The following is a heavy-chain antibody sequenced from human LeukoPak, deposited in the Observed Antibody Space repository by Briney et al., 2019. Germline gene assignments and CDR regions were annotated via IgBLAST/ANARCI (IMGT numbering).Heavy chain of an antibody. J-gene: IGHJ4*02. D-gene: IGHD6-13*01. V-gene: IGHV4-34*01. CDR2: INHSGST. CDR1: GGSFSCYY. Sequence: SETLSLTCAVYGGSFSCYYWSWIRQPPGKGLEWIGEINHSGSTNYNPSLKSRVTISVDTSKNQFSLKLSSVTAADTAVYYCASGAHSSWYSYYWGQGTLVTVSS. CDR3: ASGAHSSWYSYY.